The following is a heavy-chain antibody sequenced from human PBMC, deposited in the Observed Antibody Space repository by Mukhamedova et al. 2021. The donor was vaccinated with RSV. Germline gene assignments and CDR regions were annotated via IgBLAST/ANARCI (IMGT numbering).Heavy chain of an antibody. CDR2: INVYNGNT. D-gene: IGHD3-22*01. Sequence: GESPGQGLEWMGWINVYNGNTNYAQILQGRVTMTTDTSTSTAYMELRSLRSDDTAVYYCVRDYYESSDYYAEFDYWG. J-gene: IGHJ4*01. CDR3: VRDYYESSDYYAEFDY. V-gene: IGHV1-18*01.